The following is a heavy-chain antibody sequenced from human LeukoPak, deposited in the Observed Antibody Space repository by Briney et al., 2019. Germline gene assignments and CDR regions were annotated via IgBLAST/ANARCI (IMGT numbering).Heavy chain of an antibody. CDR3: AKDPGTVTTRNYFDY. Sequence: GGSLRLSCAASGFTFSSYAMSWVRQAPGKRLEWVSAISGGGGTTYYADSVKGRFTISRDNSKNTLYLQMNSLRAEDTAVYYCAKDPGTVTTRNYFDYWGQGTLVTVSS. CDR1: GFTFSSYA. CDR2: ISGGGGTT. J-gene: IGHJ4*02. D-gene: IGHD4-17*01. V-gene: IGHV3-23*01.